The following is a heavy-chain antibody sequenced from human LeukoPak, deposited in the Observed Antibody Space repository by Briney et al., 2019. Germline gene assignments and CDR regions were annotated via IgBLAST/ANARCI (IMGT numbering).Heavy chain of an antibody. CDR2: ISSSGSTI. CDR1: GFTFSDYY. J-gene: IGHJ4*02. V-gene: IGHV3-11*01. D-gene: IGHD3-22*01. Sequence: GGSLRLSCAASGFTFSDYYMSWIRQAPGKGLEWVSYISSSGSTIYYADSVKGRFTISRDNAKNSLYLQMNSLRAEDTAVYYCAKDPGDRTYYYDSRKATYWGQGTLVTVSS. CDR3: AKDPGDRTYYYDSRKATY.